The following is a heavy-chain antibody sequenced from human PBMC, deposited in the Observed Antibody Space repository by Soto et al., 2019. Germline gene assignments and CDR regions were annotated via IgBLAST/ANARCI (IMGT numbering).Heavy chain of an antibody. CDR3: AKEVAGYYHYGMDV. V-gene: IGHV3-23*01. CDR1: GFTFSNYA. D-gene: IGHD2-15*01. J-gene: IGHJ6*02. CDR2: ISASGGST. Sequence: GGSLRLSCAASGFTFSNYAMAWVRQAPGKGLEWVSAISASGGSTYYADSVKGRFTISRDNSKNTLYLQMNSLRVEDRAVYYCAKEVAGYYHYGMDVWGQGTTVTVSS.